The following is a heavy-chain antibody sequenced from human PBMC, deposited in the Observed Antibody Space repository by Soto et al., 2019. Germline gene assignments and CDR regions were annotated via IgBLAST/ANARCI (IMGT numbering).Heavy chain of an antibody. CDR2: INPNSGGT. CDR1: GYTFTGYY. V-gene: IGHV1-2*04. D-gene: IGHD5-18*01. J-gene: IGHJ6*02. Sequence: QVQLVQSGAEVKKPGASVKVSCKASGYTFTGYYMHWVRQAPGQGLEWMGWINPNSGGTNYAQKFQGWVTMTRDTSISTAYMELSRLRSDDTAVYHCARDARNTAMVSYYYGMDVWGQGTTVTVSS. CDR3: ARDARNTAMVSYYYGMDV.